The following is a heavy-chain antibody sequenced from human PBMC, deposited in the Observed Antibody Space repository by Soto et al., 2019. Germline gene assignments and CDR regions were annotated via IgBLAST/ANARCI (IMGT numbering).Heavy chain of an antibody. CDR2: IIPIFGTA. V-gene: IGHV1-69*13. CDR1: GGTFSSYA. CDR3: ARVYSSGWYGQGSAFDI. J-gene: IGHJ3*02. D-gene: IGHD6-19*01. Sequence: SVKVSCKASGGTFSSYAISWARQAPGQGLEWMGGIIPIFGTANYAQKFQGRVTITADESTSTAYMELSSLRSEDTAVYYCARVYSSGWYGQGSAFDIWGQGTMVTVSS.